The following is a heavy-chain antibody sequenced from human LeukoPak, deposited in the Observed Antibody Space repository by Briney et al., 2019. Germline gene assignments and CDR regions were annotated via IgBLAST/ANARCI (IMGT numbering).Heavy chain of an antibody. CDR2: INHSGGA. D-gene: IGHD1-26*01. V-gene: IGHV4-34*01. CDR3: ARWEGGSYYDFDY. J-gene: IGHJ4*02. CDR1: GGSFIGYY. Sequence: PSETLSLTCAVYGGSFIGYYWSWIRQPPGKGLEWIGEINHSGGANYNPSLKSRATISADTSKSQFSLKLGSVTAADTAVYYCARWEGGSYYDFDYWGQGTLVTVSS.